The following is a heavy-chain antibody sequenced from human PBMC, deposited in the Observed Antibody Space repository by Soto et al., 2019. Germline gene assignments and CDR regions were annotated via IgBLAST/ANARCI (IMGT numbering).Heavy chain of an antibody. V-gene: IGHV4-34*01. J-gene: IGHJ4*02. CDR1: GGSFSGYY. CDR3: ARGLGYYGSGSYLNY. D-gene: IGHD3-10*01. Sequence: QVQLQQWGAGLLKPSETLSLTCAVYGGSFSGYYWSWIRQPPGKGLEWIGEINHSGSTNYNPSLKSRVTISVDTSQKQFSLKLISVTAADTAVCYCARGLGYYGSGSYLNYWGQGTLVAVSS. CDR2: INHSGST.